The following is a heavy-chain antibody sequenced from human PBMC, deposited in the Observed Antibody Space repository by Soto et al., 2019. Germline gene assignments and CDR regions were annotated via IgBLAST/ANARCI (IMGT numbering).Heavy chain of an antibody. D-gene: IGHD3-3*01. Sequence: SVKVSCKASGGTFSSYTISWVRQAPGQGLEWMGRIIPILGIANYAQKFQGRVTITADKSTSTAYMELSSLRSEDTAVYYCAIELDYDFWSGHDYWGQGTLVPVSS. CDR3: AIELDYDFWSGHDY. V-gene: IGHV1-69*04. CDR2: IIPILGIA. J-gene: IGHJ4*02. CDR1: GGTFSSYT.